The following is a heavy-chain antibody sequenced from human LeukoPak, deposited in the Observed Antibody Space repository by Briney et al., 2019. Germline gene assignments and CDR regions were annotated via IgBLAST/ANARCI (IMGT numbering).Heavy chain of an antibody. V-gene: IGHV3-23*01. CDR3: AKGNNDFWSGYPRLSYFDY. CDR2: ISGGGDTT. D-gene: IGHD3-3*01. CDR1: GFTLSDYY. J-gene: IGHJ4*02. Sequence: GGSLRLSCAASGFTLSDYYMDWVRQAPGKGLEWVSDISGGGDTTYYADSVKGRFTISRDNSKNTLYLQINSLRAEDTAVYYCAKGNNDFWSGYPRLSYFDYWGQGTLVTVSS.